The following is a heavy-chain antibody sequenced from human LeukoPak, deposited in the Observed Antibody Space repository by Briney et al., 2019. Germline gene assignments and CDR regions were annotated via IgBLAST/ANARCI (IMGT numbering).Heavy chain of an antibody. CDR2: ISGDGSTT. CDR3: ARGTYYGSFDL. CDR1: GFTFSSYW. V-gene: IGHV3-74*01. D-gene: IGHD4-17*01. Sequence: GGSLRLSCAASGFTFSSYWMHWVRQAPGKGLVWVSRISGDGSTTSYADSVKGRFTISRDNAKNTLHLQMNSLRVEDTSVYNCARGTYYGSFDLWGQGTLVTVSS. J-gene: IGHJ4*02.